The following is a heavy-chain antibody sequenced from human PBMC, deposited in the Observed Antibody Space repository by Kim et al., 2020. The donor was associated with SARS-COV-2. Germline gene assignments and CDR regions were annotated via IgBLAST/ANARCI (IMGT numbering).Heavy chain of an antibody. Sequence: GGSLRLSCAASGFSVSRNYMTWVRQAPGKGLEWVSVIYSGGTTFYGDSVKGRFTISRHNSKNTLYLEMNSLTTEDTAVYYCARDLRRSSDSQSGGTDYYGLDVWGQGTTVIVSS. V-gene: IGHV3-53*04. CDR1: GFSVSRNY. D-gene: IGHD6-19*01. CDR3: ARDLRRSSDSQSGGTDYYGLDV. CDR2: IYSGGTT. J-gene: IGHJ6*02.